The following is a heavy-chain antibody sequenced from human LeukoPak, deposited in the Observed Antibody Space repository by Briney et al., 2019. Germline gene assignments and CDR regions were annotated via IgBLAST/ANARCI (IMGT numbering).Heavy chain of an antibody. CDR3: ARRAYYSVSGSYRRFDS. Sequence: GESLKISCEGSGYSFTRYWIGWVRQMPGKGLEWMGMIYPDDSDTRYSPSFQGQVTISVDKSISTAYLQWSSLKASDTAMYYCARRAYYSVSGSYRRFDSWGQGTLVTVSS. D-gene: IGHD3-10*01. CDR1: GYSFTRYW. V-gene: IGHV5-51*01. J-gene: IGHJ5*01. CDR2: IYPDDSDT.